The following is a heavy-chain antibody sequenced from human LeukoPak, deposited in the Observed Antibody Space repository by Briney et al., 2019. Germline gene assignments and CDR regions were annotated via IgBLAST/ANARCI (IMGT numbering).Heavy chain of an antibody. Sequence: SVKVSCKASGGTFSSYAISWVRQAPGQGLEWMGRIIPILGIANYAQKFQGRVTITADKSTSTAYMELSSLRSEDTAVYYCARDPSSTTGYYYTDVWGKGTTVTVSS. CDR2: IIPILGIA. CDR1: GGTFSSYA. J-gene: IGHJ6*03. D-gene: IGHD2-2*01. V-gene: IGHV1-69*04. CDR3: ARDPSSTTGYYYTDV.